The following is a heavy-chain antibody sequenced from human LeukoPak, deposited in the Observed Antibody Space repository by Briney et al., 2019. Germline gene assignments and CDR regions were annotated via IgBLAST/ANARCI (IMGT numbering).Heavy chain of an antibody. CDR3: ARENDILTGPLSDYYMDV. CDR2: IYYSGST. J-gene: IGHJ6*03. CDR1: GGSISSNSYY. V-gene: IGHV4-39*07. Sequence: SETLSLTCAVSGGSISSNSYYWGWIRQPPGKGLEWIGSIYYSGSTNYNPSLKSRVTMSVDTSKNQFSLKLSSVTAADTAVYYCARENDILTGPLSDYYMDVWGKGTTVTISS. D-gene: IGHD3-9*01.